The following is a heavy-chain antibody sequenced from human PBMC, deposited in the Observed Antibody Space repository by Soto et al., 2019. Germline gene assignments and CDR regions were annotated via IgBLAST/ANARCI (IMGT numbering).Heavy chain of an antibody. V-gene: IGHV4-39*02. Sequence: PSETLSLTCSVSGGPIRSSIYYWGWIRQPPGKGLEWIGSVYYSGSTFSNPSLKSRVTISVDSSNHQFSLKLSPVTAADTAVYYCARESEDLTSNFDYWGQGTLVTVSS. CDR1: GGPIRSSIYY. CDR3: ARESEDLTSNFDY. CDR2: VYYSGST. J-gene: IGHJ4*02.